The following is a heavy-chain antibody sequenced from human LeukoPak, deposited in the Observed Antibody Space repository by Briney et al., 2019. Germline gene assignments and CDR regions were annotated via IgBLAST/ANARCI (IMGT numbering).Heavy chain of an antibody. J-gene: IGHJ3*02. D-gene: IGHD2-21*02. V-gene: IGHV3-7*01. CDR2: IKQDGSEK. CDR3: AREVGIVVVTDDAFDI. Sequence: PGGSLRLSCAASGFTFSTYWMSWVRQAPGKGLEWVANIKQDGSEKYYVDSVKGRFTISRDNAKNSLYLQMNSLRAEDTAVYYCAREVGIVVVTDDAFDIWGQGTMVTVSS. CDR1: GFTFSTYW.